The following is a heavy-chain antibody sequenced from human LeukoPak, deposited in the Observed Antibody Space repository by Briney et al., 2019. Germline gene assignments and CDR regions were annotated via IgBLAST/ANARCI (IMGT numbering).Heavy chain of an antibody. CDR3: TTVTHFYL. CDR2: IKGRRDNGAT. V-gene: IGHV3-15*01. D-gene: IGHD2/OR15-2a*01. CDR1: GFTFSSYA. J-gene: IGHJ1*01. Sequence: GGSLRLSCAASGFTFSSYARSWVRQAPGKGLEWVGRIKGRRDNGATDLAAPVKDRFTISRDDSKRTLYLQMNSLKTEDTAVYYCTTVTHFYLGGQGTLVTVSS.